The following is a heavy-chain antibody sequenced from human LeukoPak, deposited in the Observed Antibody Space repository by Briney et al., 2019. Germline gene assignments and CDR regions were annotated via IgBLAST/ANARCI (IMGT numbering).Heavy chain of an antibody. D-gene: IGHD2-15*01. CDR2: ISSSGNYI. V-gene: IGHV3-21*01. J-gene: IGHJ4*02. Sequence: GGSLRLSCAASGLTFSTYSMNWVRQAPGEGLEWVSSISSSGNYIYYADSVKGRFTISRDNAKNSLFLQMTSLRADDTAVYFCARNVGGYYFESWGQGLLVTVSS. CDR1: GLTFSTYS. CDR3: ARNVGGYYFES.